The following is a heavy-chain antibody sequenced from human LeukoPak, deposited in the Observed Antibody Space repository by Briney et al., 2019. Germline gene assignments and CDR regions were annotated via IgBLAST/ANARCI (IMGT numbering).Heavy chain of an antibody. D-gene: IGHD6-13*01. CDR1: GGSISSYY. Sequence: SETLSLTCTVSGGSISSYYWSWIRQPPGKGLEWMGYIYYSGSTNYNPSLKSRVTISVDTSKNPFSLKLSSVTAADTAVYYCARESSSSWYGNWFDPWGKGTLVTVSS. CDR2: IYYSGST. J-gene: IGHJ5*02. CDR3: ARESSSSWYGNWFDP. V-gene: IGHV4-59*01.